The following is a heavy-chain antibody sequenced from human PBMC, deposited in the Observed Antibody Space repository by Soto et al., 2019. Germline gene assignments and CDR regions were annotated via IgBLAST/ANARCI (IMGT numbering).Heavy chain of an antibody. D-gene: IGHD3-10*01. CDR2: ITPMFGLA. Sequence: QVHLVQSGAEVKKPGSSVRVSCKASGGSFSNYAVTWARQAPGQRLEWMGGITPMFGLANYAQKFQGRVTLTAGESRGGAYRELSSLRSDATGTYYCASDRVQSGFEDWGQGTLGTVSS. J-gene: IGHJ4*02. CDR3: ASDRVQSGFED. V-gene: IGHV1-69*01. CDR1: GGSFSNYA.